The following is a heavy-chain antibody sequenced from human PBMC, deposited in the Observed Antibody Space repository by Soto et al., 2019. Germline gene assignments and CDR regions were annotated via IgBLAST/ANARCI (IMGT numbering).Heavy chain of an antibody. CDR1: GGSFSGYD. CDR3: ASKAFRGGYSFDY. Sequence: XTLSLTCAVYGGSFSGYDWSWIRQPPGKGLEWIGEINHSGSTNYNPSLKSRVTISVDTSKKQFSLKLSSVTPADTDVYYCASKAFRGGYSFDYWGQGTLGTVS. V-gene: IGHV4-34*01. D-gene: IGHD3-3*01. J-gene: IGHJ4*02. CDR2: INHSGST.